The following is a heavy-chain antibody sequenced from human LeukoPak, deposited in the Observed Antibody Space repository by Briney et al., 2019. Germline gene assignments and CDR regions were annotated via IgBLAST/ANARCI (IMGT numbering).Heavy chain of an antibody. V-gene: IGHV1-2*02. CDR3: ARGSIYGSGSYPVY. CDR1: GYTFTSYG. J-gene: IGHJ4*02. Sequence: ASVKVSCKASGYTFTSYGISWVRQAPGQGLEWMGWINPNSGGTNYAQKFQGRVTMTRDTPISTAYMELSRLRSDDTAVYYCARGSIYGSGSYPVYWGQGTLVTVSS. D-gene: IGHD3-10*01. CDR2: INPNSGGT.